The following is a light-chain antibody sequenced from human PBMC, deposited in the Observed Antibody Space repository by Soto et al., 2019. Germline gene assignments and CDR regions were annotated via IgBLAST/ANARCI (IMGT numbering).Light chain of an antibody. Sequence: ESVLTQSPGTLSLSPGERATLSCRSSQSVSNNYLAWYQQKPGQAPRLLIYGASSRATGIPDRFSGSGSGTDFTLTIRRLEPEDFGVYYCQRYGTSPWTFGQGTKGGYQ. J-gene: IGKJ1*01. CDR2: GAS. CDR3: QRYGTSPWT. CDR1: QSVSNNY. V-gene: IGKV3-20*01.